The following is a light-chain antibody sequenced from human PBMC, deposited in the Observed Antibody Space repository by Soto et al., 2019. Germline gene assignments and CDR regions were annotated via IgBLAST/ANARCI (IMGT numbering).Light chain of an antibody. Sequence: EIVLTQSPGTLSLSPGERATLSCRASQSVSSTYLAWYQHKAGQAPRLLIYGASSRATGIPDRFSGSGSGTHFTLTISRLEPEDFALYYCQQYGGSPPYTFGQGTKLEIK. V-gene: IGKV3-20*01. CDR1: QSVSSTY. CDR3: QQYGGSPPYT. J-gene: IGKJ2*01. CDR2: GAS.